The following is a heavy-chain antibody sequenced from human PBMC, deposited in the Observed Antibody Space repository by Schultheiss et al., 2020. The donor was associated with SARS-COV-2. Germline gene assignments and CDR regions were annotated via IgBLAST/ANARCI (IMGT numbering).Heavy chain of an antibody. CDR1: GGSISSYY. CDR2: IYYSGST. J-gene: IGHJ3*02. CDR3: ARDAPDTAMVNGAFDI. V-gene: IGHV4-59*01. D-gene: IGHD5-18*01. Sequence: SETLSLTCTVSGGSISSYYWSWIRQPPGKGLEWIGYIYYSGSTYYNPSLKSRVTISVDTSKNQFSLKLSSVTAADTAVYYCARDAPDTAMVNGAFDIWGQGTMVTVSS.